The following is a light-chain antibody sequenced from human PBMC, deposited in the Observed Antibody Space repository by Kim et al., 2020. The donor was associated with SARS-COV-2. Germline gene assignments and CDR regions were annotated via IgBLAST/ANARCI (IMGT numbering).Light chain of an antibody. V-gene: IGLV3-21*04. CDR1: NIGSKS. CDR2: YDS. Sequence: VSVAPGKTARITSGGNNIGSKSVHWYQQKPGQAPVLVIYYDSDRPSGIPERFSGSNSGNTATLTISRVEAGDEADYYCQVWDIDVVFGGGTQLTVL. J-gene: IGLJ2*01. CDR3: QVWDIDVV.